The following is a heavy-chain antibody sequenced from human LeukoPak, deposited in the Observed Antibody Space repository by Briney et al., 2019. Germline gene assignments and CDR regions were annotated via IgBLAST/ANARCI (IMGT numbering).Heavy chain of an antibody. CDR1: GYTFTSYY. V-gene: IGHV1-46*01. CDR3: ARDYCSSTSCYFRGGNWFDP. D-gene: IGHD2-2*01. Sequence: GASVKVSCKASGYTFTSYYMHWVRQAPGQGLEWMGIINPSGGSTSYAQKFQGRVTMTRDMSTSTVYMELSSLRSEDTAVYYCARDYCSSTSCYFRGGNWFDPWGQGTLVTVSS. CDR2: INPSGGST. J-gene: IGHJ5*02.